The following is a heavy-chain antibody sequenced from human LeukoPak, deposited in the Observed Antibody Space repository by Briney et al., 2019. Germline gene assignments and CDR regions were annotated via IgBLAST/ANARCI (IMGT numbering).Heavy chain of an antibody. Sequence: GESLRISCKASGYSFRSLTTYWIAWVRQMPGKGLECMGIMYPGDSDTRYNPSFEGQVTISADKSINTAYLQWSSLKASDTATYYCARGGGVLAWILTWTGSFDVWGQGTRVTVFS. D-gene: IGHD3/OR15-3a*01. CDR2: MYPGDSDT. V-gene: IGHV5-51*01. CDR1: GYSFRSLTTYW. CDR3: ARGGGVLAWILTWTGSFDV. J-gene: IGHJ3*01.